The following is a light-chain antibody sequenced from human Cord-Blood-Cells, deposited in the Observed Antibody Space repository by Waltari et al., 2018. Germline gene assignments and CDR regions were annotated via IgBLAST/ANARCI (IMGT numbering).Light chain of an antibody. CDR3: SSYAGSNNVV. J-gene: IGLJ2*01. CDR2: EVS. Sequence: QSALTQPPSASGSPGQSVTISCTGTSSDVGGYNSVSWYQQHPGKAPKLMIYEVSKRPSGVPDRFSGSKSANTASLTVSGLQAEDEADYYCSSYAGSNNVVFGGGTKLTVL. V-gene: IGLV2-8*01. CDR1: SSDVGGYNS.